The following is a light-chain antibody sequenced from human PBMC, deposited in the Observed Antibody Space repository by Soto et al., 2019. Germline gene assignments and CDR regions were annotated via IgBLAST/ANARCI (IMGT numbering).Light chain of an antibody. Sequence: IPMTQSASSLSASVGDRVTITCRASQSISSYLNWYQQKPGKAPELLIYAASSLQSGVPSRFSGSGSGTDFTLTLSSLQPEDFATYYCQQSYSTLGTFGQRAKVDIK. CDR1: QSISSY. V-gene: IGKV1-39*01. CDR2: AAS. J-gene: IGKJ1*01. CDR3: QQSYSTLGT.